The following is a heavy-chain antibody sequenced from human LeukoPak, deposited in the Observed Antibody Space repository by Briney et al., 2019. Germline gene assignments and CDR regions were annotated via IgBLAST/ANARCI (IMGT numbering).Heavy chain of an antibody. J-gene: IGHJ6*02. CDR2: IYSGGTT. CDR1: GFTVSSNY. CDR3: ARDGSGLLNYYYYGMDV. D-gene: IGHD6-19*01. V-gene: IGHV3-66*01. Sequence: PGGSLRLSCAASGFTVSSNYMSWVRKAPGKGLEWVSVIYSGGTTYYADSVKGRFTISRDNSKNTLYLQMNSLRAEDTAVYYCARDGSGLLNYYYYGMDVWGQGTTVTVSS.